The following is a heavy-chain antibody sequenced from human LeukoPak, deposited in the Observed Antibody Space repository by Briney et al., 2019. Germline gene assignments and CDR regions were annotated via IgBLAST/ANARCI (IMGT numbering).Heavy chain of an antibody. V-gene: IGHV3-23*01. CDR3: AKAVYDTSGHYYYYFDY. D-gene: IGHD3-22*01. CDR2: LSGSATTA. CDR1: GFTFSRYA. J-gene: IGHJ4*02. Sequence: GGSLRLSCAASGFTFSRYAMDWVRQAPGKGLEWVSALSGSATTAFYADSVKGRFTISRDNSKNTLFLQMNSLRAEDTAVYYCAKAVYDTSGHYYYYFDYWGQGTLVTVSS.